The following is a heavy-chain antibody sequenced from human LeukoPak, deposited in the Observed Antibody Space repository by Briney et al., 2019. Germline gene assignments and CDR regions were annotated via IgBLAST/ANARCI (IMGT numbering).Heavy chain of an antibody. CDR1: GSPLRNSY. V-gene: IGHV3-11*04. D-gene: IGHD3-10*01. Sequence: GGSLRLSCAASGSPLRNSYMSWIRQAPGKGLEWISYISTSGTTTYYADSVKGRFTISRDDAKNSLYLQMNSLRADDTALYYCARVRGSYSVDYWGQGTLVTVSS. CDR3: ARVRGSYSVDY. J-gene: IGHJ4*02. CDR2: ISTSGTTT.